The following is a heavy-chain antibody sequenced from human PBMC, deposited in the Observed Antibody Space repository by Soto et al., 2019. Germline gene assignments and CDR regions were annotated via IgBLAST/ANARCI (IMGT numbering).Heavy chain of an antibody. J-gene: IGHJ6*02. D-gene: IGHD6-19*01. CDR3: AREVTPGYSSGWRRNVDYYYGMDV. CDR2: IYYSGST. V-gene: IGHV4-61*01. Sequence: PSETLSLTCTVSGGSVSSGSYYWSWIRQPPGKGLEWIGYIYYSGSTNYNPSLKSRVTISVDTSKNQFSLKLSSVTAADTAVYYCAREVTPGYSSGWRRNVDYYYGMDVWGQGTTVTVSS. CDR1: GGSVSSGSYY.